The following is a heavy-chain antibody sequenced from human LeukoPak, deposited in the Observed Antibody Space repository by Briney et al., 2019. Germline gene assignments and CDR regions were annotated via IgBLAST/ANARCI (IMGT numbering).Heavy chain of an antibody. D-gene: IGHD1/OR15-1a*01. V-gene: IGHV1-2*02. CDR1: EYTFTGYY. J-gene: IGHJ5*02. CDR2: INPDSGGT. CDR3: ARDHGLNKRWFDP. Sequence: ASVKVSCKASEYTFTGYYMHWVRQAPGQGLGWMGWINPDSGGTNYAQKFQGRVTMTRDTSISTAYMELSRLTSDDTAVYYCARDHGLNKRWFDPWGQGTLVTVSS.